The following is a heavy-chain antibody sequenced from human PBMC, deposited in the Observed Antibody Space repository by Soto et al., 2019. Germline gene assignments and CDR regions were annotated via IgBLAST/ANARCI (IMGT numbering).Heavy chain of an antibody. V-gene: IGHV1-24*01. Sequence: GASVKVSCKVSGYTLTELFMHWVRQAPGKGLEWKGGFDPEDGETIYAQKFQGRVTVTEDTSTDTAYMELSSLRSEDTAVYYCATAMSGSYQLVDYWGQGTLVTVSS. CDR2: FDPEDGET. J-gene: IGHJ4*02. CDR1: GYTLTELF. CDR3: ATAMSGSYQLVDY. D-gene: IGHD1-26*01.